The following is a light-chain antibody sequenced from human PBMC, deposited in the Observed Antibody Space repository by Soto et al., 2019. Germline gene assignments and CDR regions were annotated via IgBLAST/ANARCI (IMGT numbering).Light chain of an antibody. J-gene: IGLJ1*01. Sequence: SYELTQPPSVSVAPGKTARITCGGNNIGSKSVHWYQQKPDQPPVMVIYYDSDRPSGIPERFSGSNSGNTATLTISRVEAGDEADYYCQVWDSSSDSYVFGAGTKVTVL. CDR2: YDS. CDR1: NIGSKS. CDR3: QVWDSSSDSYV. V-gene: IGLV3-21*04.